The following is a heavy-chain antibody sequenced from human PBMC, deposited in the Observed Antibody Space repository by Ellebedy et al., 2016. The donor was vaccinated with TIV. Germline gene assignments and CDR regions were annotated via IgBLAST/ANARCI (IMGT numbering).Heavy chain of an antibody. CDR1: GVTVSSNH. V-gene: IGHV3-66*01. D-gene: IGHD2-15*01. J-gene: IGHJ4*02. Sequence: PGGSLRLSCAAPGVTVSSNHMNWVRQAPGKGLEWVSVLQSGGTTHYADSVKGRFTISRDNSKNTLYLQMNSLRAEDTAVYYCTKAQDGGGSVDYWGQGTLVTVSS. CDR3: TKAQDGGGSVDY. CDR2: LQSGGTT.